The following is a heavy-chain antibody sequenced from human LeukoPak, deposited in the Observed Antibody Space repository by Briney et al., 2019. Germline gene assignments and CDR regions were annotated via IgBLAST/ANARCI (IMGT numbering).Heavy chain of an antibody. J-gene: IGHJ3*02. V-gene: IGHV3-71*01. CDR1: GFTFSDYY. Sequence: GGSLRLSCAVSGFTFSDYYVDWVRQAPGKGLEGVGFIRGKASGATTEYAASVKGRFSISRDESKTIAYLQMNSLKPEDTAVYYCSRDKYGDYITAFDIWGQGTMVTVSS. CDR3: SRDKYGDYITAFDI. D-gene: IGHD4-17*01. CDR2: IRGKASGATT.